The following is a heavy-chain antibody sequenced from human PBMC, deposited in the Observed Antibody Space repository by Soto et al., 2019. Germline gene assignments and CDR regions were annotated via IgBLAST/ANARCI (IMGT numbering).Heavy chain of an antibody. Sequence: EVQLVESGGGLVQPGGSLRLSCAASGFTFSSYDMHWVRQATGKGLEWVSAIGTAGDTYYPGSVKGRFTISRENAKNSLYLQMNSLRAGDTAVYYCARGPTEYCSGGSCYRYGAFDIWGQGTMVTVSS. CDR2: IGTAGDT. CDR1: GFTFSSYD. D-gene: IGHD2-15*01. J-gene: IGHJ3*02. V-gene: IGHV3-13*01. CDR3: ARGPTEYCSGGSCYRYGAFDI.